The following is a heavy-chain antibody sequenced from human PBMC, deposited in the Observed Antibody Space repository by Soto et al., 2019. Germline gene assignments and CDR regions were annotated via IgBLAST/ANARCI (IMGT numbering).Heavy chain of an antibody. V-gene: IGHV1-69*13. CDR1: GGTFSSYA. Sequence: ASVKVSCKASGGTFSSYAISWVRQAPGQGLEWMGGIIPIFGTANYAQKFQGRVTITADESTSTAYMELSSLRSEDTAVYYCARDSWLAARNYFCYWGQGTLVNVSS. J-gene: IGHJ4*02. D-gene: IGHD6-25*01. CDR3: ARDSWLAARNYFCY. CDR2: IIPIFGTA.